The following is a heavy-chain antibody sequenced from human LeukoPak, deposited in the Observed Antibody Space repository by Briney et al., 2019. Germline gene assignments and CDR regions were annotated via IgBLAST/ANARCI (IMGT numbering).Heavy chain of an antibody. Sequence: SETLSLTCTVSGYSISNVNYWGWIRQPPGKGLEWIGSVYHTGSTYFNPSLKSQVTMSADTSKNQLSLKLNSMTAADTAVYYCAREARSGSYAFDIWGQGTMVTVSS. J-gene: IGHJ3*02. CDR2: VYHTGST. D-gene: IGHD3-10*01. CDR3: AREARSGSYAFDI. V-gene: IGHV4-38-2*02. CDR1: GYSISNVNY.